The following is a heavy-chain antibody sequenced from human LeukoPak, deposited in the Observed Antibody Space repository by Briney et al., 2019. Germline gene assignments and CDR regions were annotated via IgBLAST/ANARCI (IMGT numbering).Heavy chain of an antibody. CDR2: ISWNGGSI. Sequence: PGGSLRLSCAASGFTFDDYAVLWVRQAPGKGLEWVSGISWNGGSIDYADSVKGRFTISRDNDKKFLYLQMNSMREEDTALYYCAKDHGSGIYYKTYFDYWGQGTLVTVSS. CDR1: GFTFDDYA. CDR3: AKDHGSGIYYKTYFDY. D-gene: IGHD3-10*01. J-gene: IGHJ4*02. V-gene: IGHV3-9*01.